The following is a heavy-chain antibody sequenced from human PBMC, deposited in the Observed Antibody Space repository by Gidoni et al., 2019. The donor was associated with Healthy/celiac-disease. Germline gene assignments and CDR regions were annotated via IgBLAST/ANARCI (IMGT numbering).Heavy chain of an antibody. D-gene: IGHD5-18*01. CDR1: GFTFSSYA. Sequence: EVQLLESGGGLVQTGGSLRLSCAASGFTFSSYAMSWVCQAPGKGLGWVSAIRGSGGSTYYADSVKGRFTISRDNPKNTLYLQMNSLRAEDTAVYYCAKDRVQLWSELAGWGQGTLVTVSS. V-gene: IGHV3-23*01. CDR2: IRGSGGST. CDR3: AKDRVQLWSELAG. J-gene: IGHJ4*02.